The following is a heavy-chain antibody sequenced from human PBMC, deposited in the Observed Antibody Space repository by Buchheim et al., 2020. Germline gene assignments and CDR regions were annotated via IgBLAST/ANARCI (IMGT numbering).Heavy chain of an antibody. Sequence: QVQLVQSGAEVKKPGSSLKVSCKAPKNTFNSYGFSWVRQAPGQGLEWMGGIIPIFGTTESAQKFQGRVQISADKSTSIVSMELSGLRSEDTAVYYCARGSDTALHYYYYGMDVWGQGTT. CDR2: IIPIFGTT. D-gene: IGHD5-18*01. CDR1: KNTFNSYG. V-gene: IGHV1-69*06. CDR3: ARGSDTALHYYYYGMDV. J-gene: IGHJ6*02.